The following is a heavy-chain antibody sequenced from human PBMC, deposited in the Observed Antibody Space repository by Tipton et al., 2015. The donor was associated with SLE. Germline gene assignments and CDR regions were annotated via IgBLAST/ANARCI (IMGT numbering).Heavy chain of an antibody. CDR1: GYTFTTYG. J-gene: IGHJ6*02. CDR3: AKEVLDGSSWSVYSYKDMVV. Sequence: QSGAEVKKPGASVKVSCKASGYTFTTYGISWVRQAPGQGLEWMGWISAYNGYTNYAQKLQGRVTMTTDTSTSTAYMELRGLRSDDTAVYSCAKEVLDGSSWSVYSYKDMVVWGQGTTVTVSS. V-gene: IGHV1-18*01. D-gene: IGHD6-13*01. CDR2: ISAYNGYT.